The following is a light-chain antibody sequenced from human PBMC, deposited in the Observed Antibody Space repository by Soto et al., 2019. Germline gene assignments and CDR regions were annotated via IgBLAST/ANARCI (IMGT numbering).Light chain of an antibody. CDR1: SSNIGNNY. CDR2: ENN. J-gene: IGLJ3*02. CDR3: GTWDSSLSAGV. Sequence: QSVLTQPPSVSAAPGQKVTISCSGSSSNIGNNYLSWYQQLPGTAPKLLIYENNKRPSGIPDRFSGSKSGTSATLGITGLQTGDEADYYCGTWDSSLSAGVFGEGTKLNVL. V-gene: IGLV1-51*02.